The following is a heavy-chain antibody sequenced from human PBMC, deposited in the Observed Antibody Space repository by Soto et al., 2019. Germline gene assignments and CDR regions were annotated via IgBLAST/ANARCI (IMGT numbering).Heavy chain of an antibody. V-gene: IGHV3-23*01. D-gene: IGHD1-1*01. CDR2: ISGSGGST. Sequence: GGSLRLSCAASGFTFSSYAMSWVRQAPGKGLEWVSAISGSGGSTYYADSGKGRFTISRDNSKNTLYLQMNSLRAEDTAVYYCAKDRPILQVISWKYYMDVWGKGTTVTVSS. CDR3: AKDRPILQVISWKYYMDV. CDR1: GFTFSSYA. J-gene: IGHJ6*03.